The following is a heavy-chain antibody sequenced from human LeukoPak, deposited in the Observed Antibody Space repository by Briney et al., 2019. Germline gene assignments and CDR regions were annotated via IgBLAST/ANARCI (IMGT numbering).Heavy chain of an antibody. V-gene: IGHV4-4*07. CDR2: IYISGST. CDR3: ARLRQQPPTGYYGMDV. D-gene: IGHD6-13*01. J-gene: IGHJ6*02. CDR1: GGSISSYY. Sequence: SETLSLTCTVSGGSISSYYWSWIRQPAGKGLEWIGRIYISGSTNYNPSLRSRVTMSVDTSKNQFSLKLISVTAADTAVYYCARLRQQPPTGYYGMDVWGQGTTVTVSS.